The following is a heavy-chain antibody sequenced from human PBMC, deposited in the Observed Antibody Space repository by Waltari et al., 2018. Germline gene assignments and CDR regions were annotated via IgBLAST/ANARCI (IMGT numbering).Heavy chain of an antibody. CDR1: GYSISSGYY. CDR2: IYHSGGT. CDR3: ARVSVLKKTYYYGSGSLYYFDY. J-gene: IGHJ4*02. Sequence: QVQLQESGPGLVKPSETLSLTCAVSGYSISSGYYWGWIRQPPGKGLEWIGSIYHSGGTYYNPSLKSRVTISVDTSKNQFSLKLSSVTAADTAVYYCARVSVLKKTYYYGSGSLYYFDYWGQGTLVTVSS. V-gene: IGHV4-38-2*01. D-gene: IGHD3-10*01.